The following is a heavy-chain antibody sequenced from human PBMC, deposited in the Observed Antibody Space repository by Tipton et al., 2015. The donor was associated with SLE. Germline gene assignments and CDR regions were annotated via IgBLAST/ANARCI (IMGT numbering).Heavy chain of an antibody. J-gene: IGHJ3*02. CDR1: GFIFSSFA. Sequence: LRLSCAASGFIFSSFAMAWVRQAPGKGLEWVGESNPSGNTNYNPSLKSRVTISVDTSKNQLSLKLTSVTAADTAVYYCAGTNYDVLTGYHRVDTFDIWGQGTMVTASS. V-gene: IGHV4-34*08. CDR3: AGTNYDVLTGYHRVDTFDI. CDR2: SNPSGNT. D-gene: IGHD3-9*01.